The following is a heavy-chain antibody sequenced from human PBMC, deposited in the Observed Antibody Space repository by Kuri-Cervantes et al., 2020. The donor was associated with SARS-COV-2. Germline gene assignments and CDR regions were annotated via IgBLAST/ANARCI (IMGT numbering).Heavy chain of an antibody. J-gene: IGHJ4*02. V-gene: IGHV3-73*01. D-gene: IGHD2-8*01. CDR2: IRSKANSYAT. Sequence: LSLTCAASGFTFSGSAMHWVRQASGKGLEWVGRIRSKANSYATAYAASVKGRFTISRDDSKNTAYLQMNSLKTEDTAVYYCTRQGVDYWGQGTLVTGSS. CDR1: GFTFSGSA. CDR3: TRQGVDY.